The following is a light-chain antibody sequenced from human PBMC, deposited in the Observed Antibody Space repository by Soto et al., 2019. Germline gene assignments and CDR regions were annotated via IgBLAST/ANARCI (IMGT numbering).Light chain of an antibody. CDR3: QQSYSTPRT. CDR2: EGS. V-gene: IGKV2D-29*01. J-gene: IGKJ1*01. Sequence: ILMTQTPLSLSIIAGQTASISCKSSESLLHSGGKTYFYWYVQKAGQAPQPLIYEGSNRFSGVIERFSGSGSRTDFTLTISSLQPEDFATYYCQQSYSTPRTFGQGTKVDIK. CDR1: ESLLHSGGKTY.